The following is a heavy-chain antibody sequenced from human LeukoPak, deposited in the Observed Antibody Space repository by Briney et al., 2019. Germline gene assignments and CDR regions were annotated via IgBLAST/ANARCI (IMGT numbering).Heavy chain of an antibody. CDR3: TRAIVGATSEKNWFDP. J-gene: IGHJ5*02. D-gene: IGHD1-26*01. Sequence: GGSLRLSCTASGFTFGDYAMSWFRQAPGKGLEWVGFIRSKAYGGTTEYAASVKGRFTISRDDSKSIAYLQMNSLKTEDTAVYYCTRAIVGATSEKNWFDPWGQGTLVTVSS. V-gene: IGHV3-49*03. CDR1: GFTFGDYA. CDR2: IRSKAYGGTT.